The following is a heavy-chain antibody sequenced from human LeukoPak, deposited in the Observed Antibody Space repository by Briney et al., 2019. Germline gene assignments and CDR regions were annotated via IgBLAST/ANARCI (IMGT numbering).Heavy chain of an antibody. V-gene: IGHV3-48*01. CDR2: ISSSSSTI. Sequence: GGSLRLSCAASGFTFSSYSMNWVRQAPGKGLEWVSYISSSSSTIYYADSVKGRFTISRDNAKNSLYLQMNSLRAEDTAVYYCARDLIRLYDYVWGSYRPYFDYWGQGTLVTVSS. CDR3: ARDLIRLYDYVWGSYRPYFDY. D-gene: IGHD3-16*02. CDR1: GFTFSSYS. J-gene: IGHJ4*02.